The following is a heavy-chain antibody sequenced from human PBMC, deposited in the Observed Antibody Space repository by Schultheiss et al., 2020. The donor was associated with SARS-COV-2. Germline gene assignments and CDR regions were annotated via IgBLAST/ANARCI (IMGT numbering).Heavy chain of an antibody. D-gene: IGHD3-16*01. CDR3: ARGWGYFDY. CDR1: GGSFSGYY. Sequence: SETLSLTCAVYGGSFSGYYWSWIRQPPGKGLEWIGEINHSGSTNYNPSLKSRVTISVDTSKNQFSLKLSSVTAADTAVYYCARGWGYFDYWGQGTLVTVSS. J-gene: IGHJ4*02. CDR2: INHSGST. V-gene: IGHV4-34*01.